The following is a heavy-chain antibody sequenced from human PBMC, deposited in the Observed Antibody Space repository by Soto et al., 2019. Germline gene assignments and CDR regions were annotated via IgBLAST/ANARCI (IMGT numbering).Heavy chain of an antibody. CDR1: GGSISSGDYY. V-gene: IGHV4-30-4*01. J-gene: IGHJ4*02. D-gene: IGHD5-18*01. Sequence: SETLSLTCTVSGGSISSGDYYWSWIRQPPGKGLEWIGYIYYSGSTYYNPSLKSRVTISVDTSKNQFSLKLSSVTAADTAVYFCARGAGYGFGIDYWGQGTLVTVSS. CDR2: IYYSGST. CDR3: ARGAGYGFGIDY.